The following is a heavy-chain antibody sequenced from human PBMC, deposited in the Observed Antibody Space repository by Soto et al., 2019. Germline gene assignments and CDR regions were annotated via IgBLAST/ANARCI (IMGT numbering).Heavy chain of an antibody. Sequence: GGSLRLSCAASGFTFSSYAMHWVRQAPGKGLEWVAVISYDGSNKYYADSVKGRFTISRDNSKNTLYLQMNSLRAEDTAVYYCARDRYCGGDCYSGIFDYWGQGTLVTVSS. CDR3: ARDRYCGGDCYSGIFDY. D-gene: IGHD2-21*02. CDR2: ISYDGSNK. CDR1: GFTFSSYA. V-gene: IGHV3-30-3*01. J-gene: IGHJ4*02.